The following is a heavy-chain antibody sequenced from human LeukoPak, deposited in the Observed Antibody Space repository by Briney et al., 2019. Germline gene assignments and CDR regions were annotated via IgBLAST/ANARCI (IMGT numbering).Heavy chain of an antibody. CDR3: AKCEETEFDY. CDR1: GFTFSGYP. Sequence: GGSLRLSCAASGFTFSGYPIHWVRQAPGKGLEWVAVILYDGSNKYYADSVKGRFTISRDNSKNTLYLQMNSLRAEDTAVYYCAKCEETEFDYWGQGTLVTVSS. J-gene: IGHJ4*02. CDR2: ILYDGSNK. V-gene: IGHV3-30-3*02.